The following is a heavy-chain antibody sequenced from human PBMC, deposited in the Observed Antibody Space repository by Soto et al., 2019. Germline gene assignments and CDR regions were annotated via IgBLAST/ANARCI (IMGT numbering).Heavy chain of an antibody. CDR1: GYTFTSYA. D-gene: IGHD1-26*01. J-gene: IGHJ5*02. CDR3: ARDFGGSYLDNWFDP. Sequence: QVQLVQSGAEVKKPGASVKVSCKASGYTFTSYAMHWVRQAPGQRLEWMGWINAGNGNTKYSQKFQGRVTITRDTSASTAYMDLSSLRSEDTAVYYCARDFGGSYLDNWFDPGGQGTLVTVSS. CDR2: INAGNGNT. V-gene: IGHV1-3*01.